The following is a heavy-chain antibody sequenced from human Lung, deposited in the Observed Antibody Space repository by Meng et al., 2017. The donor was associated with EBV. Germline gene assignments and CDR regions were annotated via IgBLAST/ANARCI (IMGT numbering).Heavy chain of an antibody. Sequence: QVQLQESGPGLVKPSQTLSLTCTVSGDSFNSPDYYWSWIRQPPEKGLEWIGYIYYSGSTYYNPSLKSRVTISVDRSKNQFSLKLSSVTAADTAVYYCARGGWSSSWGNWGQGTLVTVSS. CDR2: IYYSGST. D-gene: IGHD6-13*01. CDR1: GDSFNSPDYY. J-gene: IGHJ4*02. CDR3: ARGGWSSSWGN. V-gene: IGHV4-30-4*01.